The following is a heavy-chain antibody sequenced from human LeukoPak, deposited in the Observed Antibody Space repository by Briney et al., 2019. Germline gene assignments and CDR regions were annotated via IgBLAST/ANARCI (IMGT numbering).Heavy chain of an antibody. CDR1: GYSFTSYW. CDR2: IYPGDSDT. V-gene: IGHV5-51*01. CDR3: ARHERTYYYGSGSFPFDY. D-gene: IGHD3-10*01. Sequence: GESLKISCKGSGYSFTSYWIGWVRQMPGKGLEWMGIIYPGDSDTRYSPSFQGQVTISADKSISTAYLQWSSLKASDTAMYCCARHERTYYYGSGSFPFDYWGQGTLVTVSS. J-gene: IGHJ4*02.